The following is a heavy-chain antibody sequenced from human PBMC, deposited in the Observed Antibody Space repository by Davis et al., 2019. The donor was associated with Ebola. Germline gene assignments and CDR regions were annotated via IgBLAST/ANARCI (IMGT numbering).Heavy chain of an antibody. J-gene: IGHJ4*02. D-gene: IGHD6-13*01. V-gene: IGHV3-23*01. CDR3: AKDGGYSSSYRWAFDY. Sequence: PGGSLRLSCAASGFTFSSYAMSWVRQAPGKGLEWVSAISGSGGSTYYADSVKGRFTISRDNSKNTLYLQMNSLRAEDTAVYYCAKDGGYSSSYRWAFDYWGQGTLVTVSS. CDR1: GFTFSSYA. CDR2: ISGSGGST.